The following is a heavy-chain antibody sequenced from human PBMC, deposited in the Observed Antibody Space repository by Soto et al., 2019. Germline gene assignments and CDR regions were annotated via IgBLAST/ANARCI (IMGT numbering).Heavy chain of an antibody. CDR2: ISSSSSYI. Sequence: GGSLRLSCSASGFTFSSYSMNWVRQAPGKGLEWVSSISSSSSYIYYADSVKGRFTISRDNAKNSLYLQMNSLRAEDTAVYYCAREYCSGRSCYYLDYWGQGTLVTVSS. J-gene: IGHJ4*02. V-gene: IGHV3-21*01. CDR1: GFTFSSYS. D-gene: IGHD2-15*01. CDR3: AREYCSGRSCYYLDY.